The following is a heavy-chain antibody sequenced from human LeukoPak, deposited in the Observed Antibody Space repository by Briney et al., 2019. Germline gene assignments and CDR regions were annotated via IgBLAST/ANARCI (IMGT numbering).Heavy chain of an antibody. D-gene: IGHD2-15*01. CDR2: INPNSGGT. CDR1: GYTFTGYY. Sequence: ASVKVSCKDSGYTFTGYYMHWVRHAPGQGLEWMGWINPNSGGTNYAQKFQGRVTMTRDTSISTAYMELSRLRSDDTAVYYCAREASCSGGSCYPYFYLGGRGTLVSVSS. CDR3: AREASCSGGSCYPYFYL. V-gene: IGHV1-2*02. J-gene: IGHJ2*01.